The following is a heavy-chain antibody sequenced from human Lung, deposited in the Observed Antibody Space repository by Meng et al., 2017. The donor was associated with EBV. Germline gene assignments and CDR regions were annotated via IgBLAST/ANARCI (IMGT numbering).Heavy chain of an antibody. V-gene: IGHV4-34*01. J-gene: IGHJ4*02. Sequence: QEQLQQSGPGLLTPSETLSLTCGVSGRSLSSSYWSWIRQPPGKGLEWIGQINYSGITNYNPSLKSRVTISVDTSKNQFSLSLNSVTAADTAVYYCARGGTSSAPFDYWGQGTLVTVSS. CDR1: GRSLSSSY. CDR2: INYSGIT. CDR3: ARGGTSSAPFDY. D-gene: IGHD2-2*01.